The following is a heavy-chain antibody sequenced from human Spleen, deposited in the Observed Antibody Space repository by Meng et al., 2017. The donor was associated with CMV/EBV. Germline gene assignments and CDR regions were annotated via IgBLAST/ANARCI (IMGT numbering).Heavy chain of an antibody. V-gene: IGHV1-8*01. D-gene: IGHD2-2*02. CDR2: MNPNSGNT. CDR1: GYTFTSYD. Sequence: ASVKVSCKASGYTFTSYDINWVRQATGQGLEWMGWMNPNSGNTGYAQKFQGRVTMTRNTSISTAYMELSSLRSDDTAVYYCARALTAITRDYYYGMDVWGQGTTVTVSS. CDR3: ARALTAITRDYYYGMDV. J-gene: IGHJ6*02.